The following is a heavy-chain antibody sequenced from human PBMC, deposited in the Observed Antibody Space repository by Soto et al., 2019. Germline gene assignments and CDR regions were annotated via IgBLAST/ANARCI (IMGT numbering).Heavy chain of an antibody. V-gene: IGHV1-69*06. J-gene: IGHJ1*01. CDR1: GGTLNTFIYYP. CDR2: IVPNIGTA. D-gene: IGHD3-3*01. Sequence: QVQLVQSGAEVKKPGSSVKLSCKASGGTLNTFIYYPVNWVRQAPGQGLEWMGGIVPNIGTANYGQKFQGRVTITADKSTGTVYMELSNLTSEDTALYFCERRDTSGFLRYSDLWGQGTLVTVSS. CDR3: ERRDTSGFLRYSDL.